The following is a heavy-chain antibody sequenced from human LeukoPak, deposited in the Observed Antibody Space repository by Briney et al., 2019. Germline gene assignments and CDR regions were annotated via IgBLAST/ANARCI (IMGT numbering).Heavy chain of an antibody. CDR3: ARDQPRIAARSDY. D-gene: IGHD6-6*01. CDR1: GFTFSSYW. Sequence: GGSLRLSCAASGFTFSSYWMSWVRQAPGKGLEWVANIKQDGSEKYYVDSAKGRFTISRDNAKNSLYLQMNSLRAEDTAVYYCARDQPRIAARSDYWGQGTLVTVSS. V-gene: IGHV3-7*03. J-gene: IGHJ4*02. CDR2: IKQDGSEK.